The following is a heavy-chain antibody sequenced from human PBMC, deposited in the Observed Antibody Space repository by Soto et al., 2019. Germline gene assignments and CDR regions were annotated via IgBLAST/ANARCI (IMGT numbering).Heavy chain of an antibody. J-gene: IGHJ4*02. CDR2: ISGSGGST. Sequence: PGGSLRLSCAASGFTFSSYAVSWVRQAPGKGLEWVSAISGSGGSTYYADSVKGRFTISRDNSKNTLYLQMNSLRAEDTAVYYCAKVDYYGSGSYPYYFDYWGQGTLVTVSS. CDR1: GFTFSSYA. D-gene: IGHD3-10*01. V-gene: IGHV3-23*01. CDR3: AKVDYYGSGSYPYYFDY.